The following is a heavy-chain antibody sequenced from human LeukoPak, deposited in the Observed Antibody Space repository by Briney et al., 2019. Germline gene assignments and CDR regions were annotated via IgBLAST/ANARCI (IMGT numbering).Heavy chain of an antibody. Sequence: SETLPLTCTVSGGSISSTGYYWGWIRQPPGKGLEWIGNIYYSGATHYNPSLKSRVTISLDTSKNQFSLNLRSVAAADTAVYYCAATTAASGLTWGQGTLVTVSS. CDR3: AATTAASGLT. CDR2: IYYSGAT. CDR1: GGSISSTGYY. J-gene: IGHJ4*02. V-gene: IGHV4-39*07. D-gene: IGHD1-1*01.